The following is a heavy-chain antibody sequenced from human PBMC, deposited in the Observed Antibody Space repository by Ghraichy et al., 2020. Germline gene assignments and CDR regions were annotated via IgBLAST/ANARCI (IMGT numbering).Heavy chain of an antibody. J-gene: IGHJ6*02. D-gene: IGHD3-16*02. CDR3: ARGSDYAFGGVIVYYYYYGMDV. V-gene: IGHV1-8*01. Sequence: ASVKVSCKASGYTFTSYDINWVRQATGQGLEWMGWMNPNSGNTGYAQKFQGRVTMTRNTSISTAYMELSSLRSEDTAVYYCARGSDYAFGGVIVYYYYYGMDVWGQGATVTVSS. CDR2: MNPNSGNT. CDR1: GYTFTSYD.